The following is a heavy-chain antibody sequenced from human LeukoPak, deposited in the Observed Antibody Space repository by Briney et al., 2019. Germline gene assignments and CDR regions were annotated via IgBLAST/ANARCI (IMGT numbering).Heavy chain of an antibody. D-gene: IGHD6-13*01. CDR1: GFTFSSYA. J-gene: IGHJ3*02. Sequence: GGSLRLSCAASGFTFSSYAMSWVRQAPGKGLEWVSAISGSGGSTYYADSVKGRFTISRDNSKNTLYLQMNSLRAEDTAVYYCAKGAGAAAGQWGLIDAFDIWGQGTMVTVSS. CDR2: ISGSGGST. V-gene: IGHV3-23*01. CDR3: AKGAGAAAGQWGLIDAFDI.